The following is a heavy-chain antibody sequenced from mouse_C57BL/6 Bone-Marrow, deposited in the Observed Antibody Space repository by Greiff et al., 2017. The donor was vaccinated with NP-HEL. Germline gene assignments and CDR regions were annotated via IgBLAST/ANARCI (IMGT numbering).Heavy chain of an antibody. CDR2: ISNLAYSI. V-gene: IGHV5-15*01. D-gene: IGHD1-1*01. CDR1: GFTFSDYG. Sequence: EVKLVESGGGLVQPGGSLKLSCAASGFTFSDYGMAWVRQAPRKGPEWVAFISNLAYSIYYADTVTGRFTISRENAKNTLYLEMSSLRSEDTAMYYCARYYHDAMDYWGQGTSVTVSS. J-gene: IGHJ4*01. CDR3: ARYYHDAMDY.